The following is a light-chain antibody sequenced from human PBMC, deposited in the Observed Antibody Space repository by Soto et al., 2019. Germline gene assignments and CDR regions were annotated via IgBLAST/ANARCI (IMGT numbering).Light chain of an antibody. CDR3: SSYAGSSTLVL. J-gene: IGLJ2*01. V-gene: IGLV2-14*01. Sequence: QSALTQPASASGSPGQSITITCTGTSSDVGYYNYVSWYQQYPGKAPKLMIYDVTSRPSGVSNRFSGSKSGNTASLTISGLQAEDEAHYYCSSYAGSSTLVLFGGGTKVTVL. CDR2: DVT. CDR1: SSDVGYYNY.